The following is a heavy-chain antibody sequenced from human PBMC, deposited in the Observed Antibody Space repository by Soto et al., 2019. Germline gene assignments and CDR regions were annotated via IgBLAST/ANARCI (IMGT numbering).Heavy chain of an antibody. CDR2: ISAYNGNT. CDR3: ARTHYDILTGHHSFDY. D-gene: IGHD3-9*01. V-gene: IGHV1-18*01. J-gene: IGHJ4*02. CDR1: GYTFTSYG. Sequence: GASVKVSCKASGYTFTSYGIIWVRQAPGQGLEWMGWISAYNGNTNYAQKLQGRVTMTTDTSTSTAYMELRSLRSDDTAVYYCARTHYDILTGHHSFDYWGQGTLVTVSS.